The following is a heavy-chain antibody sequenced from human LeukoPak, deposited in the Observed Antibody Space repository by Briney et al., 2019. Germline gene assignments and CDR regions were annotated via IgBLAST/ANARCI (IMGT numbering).Heavy chain of an antibody. D-gene: IGHD6-13*01. CDR2: ISGSGGST. V-gene: IGHV3-23*01. CDR3: AKGGGAAAGLGDDY. Sequence: GGSLRLSCAASGFTFSSYGMSWVRQAPGKGLEWVSAISGSGGSTYYADSVKGRFTISRDNSKNTLYLQMNSLRAEDTAVYYCAKGGGAAAGLGDDYWGQGTLVTVSS. J-gene: IGHJ4*02. CDR1: GFTFSSYG.